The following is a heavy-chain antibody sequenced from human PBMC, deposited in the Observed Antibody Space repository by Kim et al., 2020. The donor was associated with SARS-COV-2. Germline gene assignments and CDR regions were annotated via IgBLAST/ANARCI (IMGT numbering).Heavy chain of an antibody. J-gene: IGHJ3*02. CDR2: INSDGSST. D-gene: IGHD1-26*01. CDR1: GFTFSSYW. CDR3: ARKIVGATPGAFDI. V-gene: IGHV3-74*01. Sequence: GGSLRLSCAASGFTFSSYWMHWVRQAPGKGLVWVSRINSDGSSTSYADSVKGRFTISRDNAKNTLYLQMNSLRAEDAAVYYCARKIVGATPGAFDIWGQGTMVTVSS.